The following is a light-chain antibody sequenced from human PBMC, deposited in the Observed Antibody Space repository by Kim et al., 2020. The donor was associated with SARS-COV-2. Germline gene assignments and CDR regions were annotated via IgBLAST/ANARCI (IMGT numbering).Light chain of an antibody. CDR1: QDISSY. CDR2: LAS. J-gene: IGKJ2*01. V-gene: IGKV1-33*01. CDR3: QQFEDLPPT. Sequence: SASVGERVIITYQASQDISSYLNWYQQKPGEAPNLLIHLASILEAGVPSRFSGSGFGTDFTLTISSLQPEDIAIYYCQQFEDLPPTFGRGTKLEI.